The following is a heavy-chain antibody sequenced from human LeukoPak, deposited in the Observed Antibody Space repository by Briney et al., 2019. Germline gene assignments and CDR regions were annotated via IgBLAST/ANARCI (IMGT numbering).Heavy chain of an antibody. CDR3: ARPLGRDYYYGMDV. J-gene: IGHJ6*04. CDR2: ISYDGSNK. V-gene: IGHV3-30*04. CDR1: GFTFSSYA. Sequence: WRSLRLSCAASGFTFSSYAMHWVRQAPGKGLEWVAVISYDGSNKYYADSVKGRFTISRDNSKNTLYLQMNSLRAEDTAVYYCARPLGRDYYYGMDVWGKGTTVTVSS. D-gene: IGHD3/OR15-3a*01.